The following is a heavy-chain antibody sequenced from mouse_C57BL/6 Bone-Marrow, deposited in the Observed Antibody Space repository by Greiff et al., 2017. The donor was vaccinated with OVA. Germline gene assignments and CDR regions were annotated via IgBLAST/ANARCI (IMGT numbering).Heavy chain of an antibody. J-gene: IGHJ2*01. CDR1: GYSITSGYY. CDR3: ARDLVFDY. CDR2: ISYDGSN. V-gene: IGHV3-6*01. Sequence: EVQRVESGPGLVKPSQSLSLTCSVTGYSITSGYYWNWIRQFPGNKLEWMGYISYDGSNNYNPSLKNRISITRDTSKNQFFLKLNSVTTEDTATYYCARDLVFDYWGQGTTLTVSS.